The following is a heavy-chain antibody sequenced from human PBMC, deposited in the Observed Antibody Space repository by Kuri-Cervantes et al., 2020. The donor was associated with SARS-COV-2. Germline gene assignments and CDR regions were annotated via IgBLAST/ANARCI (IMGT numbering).Heavy chain of an antibody. CDR1: GGSISSGDYY. V-gene: IGHV4-30-4*01. CDR3: ARELGYSSAWSQGDYFDN. J-gene: IGHJ4*02. D-gene: IGHD6-19*01. CDR2: IYYSGST. Sequence: LRLSCTVSGGSISSGDYYWSWIRQPPGKGLEWIGYIYYSGSTYYNPSLKSRVTISVDTSKNQFSLKLSSVTAADTAVYYCARELGYSSAWSQGDYFDNWGQGTLVTVSS.